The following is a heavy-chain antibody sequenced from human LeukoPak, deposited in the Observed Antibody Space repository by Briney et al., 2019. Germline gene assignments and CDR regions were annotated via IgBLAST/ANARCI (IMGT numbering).Heavy chain of an antibody. CDR3: ARLPYDSSGYGMDV. J-gene: IGHJ6*02. CDR1: GGTFSSYA. V-gene: IGHV1-69*13. D-gene: IGHD3-22*01. Sequence: ASVKVSCKASGGTFSSYAISWVRQAPGQGLEWMGGIIPIFGTANYAQRFQGRVTITADESTSTAYMELSSLRSEDTAVYYCARLPYDSSGYGMDVWGQGTTVTVSS. CDR2: IIPIFGTA.